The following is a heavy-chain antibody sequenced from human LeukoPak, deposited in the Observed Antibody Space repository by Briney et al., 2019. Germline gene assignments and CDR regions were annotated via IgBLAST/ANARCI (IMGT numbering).Heavy chain of an antibody. J-gene: IGHJ6*02. CDR1: GFTFSSYA. D-gene: IGHD3-3*01. CDR2: ISYDGSNK. CDR3: ARDRGAYYDFWSGYYYYYYYGMDV. V-gene: IGHV3-30*04. Sequence: GRSLRLSCAASGFTFSSYAMHWVRQAPGKGLEWVAVISYDGSNKYYADSVKGRFTISRDNSKNTRSLQMNRLRAEDPAVYYCARDRGAYYDFWSGYYYYYYYGMDVWAQGTTATGSS.